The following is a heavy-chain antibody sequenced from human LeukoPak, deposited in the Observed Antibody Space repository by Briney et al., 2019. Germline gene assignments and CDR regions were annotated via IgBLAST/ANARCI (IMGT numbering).Heavy chain of an antibody. V-gene: IGHV4-59*01. CDR2: IYYSGST. Sequence: SETLSLTCTVSGGSISSYYWSWIRQPPGKGLEWIGYIYYSGSTNYNPSLKSRVTISVDTSKNQFSLKLSSVTAADTAVYYCARGWELSDYWGQGTLVTVSS. J-gene: IGHJ4*02. D-gene: IGHD1-26*01. CDR1: GGSISSYY. CDR3: ARGWELSDY.